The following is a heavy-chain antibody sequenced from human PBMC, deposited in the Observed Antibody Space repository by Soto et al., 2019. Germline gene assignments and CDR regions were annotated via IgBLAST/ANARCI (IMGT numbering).Heavy chain of an antibody. CDR3: ARSQGSSTSLEIYYYYYYGMDV. Sequence: QVQLVQSGAEVQKPGSSVKVSCKASGGTFSSYAISWVRQAPGQGLELMGGIIPISDTTNYAQKFQGRVTITADESTSTAYMELSSLRSEDTAVYYCARSQGSSTSLEIYYYYYYGMDVWGQGTTVTVSS. V-gene: IGHV1-69*01. J-gene: IGHJ6*02. CDR1: GGTFSSYA. CDR2: IIPISDTT. D-gene: IGHD2-2*01.